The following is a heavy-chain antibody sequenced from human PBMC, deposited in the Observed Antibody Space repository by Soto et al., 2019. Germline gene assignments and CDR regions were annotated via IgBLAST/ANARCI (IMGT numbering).Heavy chain of an antibody. Sequence: PGESLKISCRGSGYSFTSYWIGWVRQMPGKGLEWMGIIYPGDSDTRYNPSFQGQVTISADKSISTAYLQWSSLKASDTAMYYCARGYYDSSGSGYFDLWGRGTLVTVSS. V-gene: IGHV5-51*01. D-gene: IGHD3-22*01. CDR1: GYSFTSYW. CDR3: ARGYYDSSGSGYFDL. CDR2: IYPGDSDT. J-gene: IGHJ2*01.